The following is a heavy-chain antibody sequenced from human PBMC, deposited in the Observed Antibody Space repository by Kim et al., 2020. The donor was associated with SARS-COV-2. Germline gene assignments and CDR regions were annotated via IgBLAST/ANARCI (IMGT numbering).Heavy chain of an antibody. CDR2: ISSSSSTI. CDR1: GFTFSSYS. Sequence: GGSLRLSCAASGFTFSSYSMNWVRQAPGKGLEWVSYISSSSSTIYYADSVKGRFTISRDNAKNSLYLQMNSLRDEDTAVYYCARDDVGITIFGVVIETVPWGQGTLVTVSS. V-gene: IGHV3-48*02. CDR3: ARDDVGITIFGVVIETVP. J-gene: IGHJ4*02. D-gene: IGHD3-3*01.